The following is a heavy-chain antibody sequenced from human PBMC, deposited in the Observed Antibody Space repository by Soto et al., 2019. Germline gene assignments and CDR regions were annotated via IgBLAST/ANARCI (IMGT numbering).Heavy chain of an antibody. CDR3: ARPSTVPVGALEYFQH. V-gene: IGHV1-69*13. CDR1: GGTFRSYS. D-gene: IGHD4-17*01. CDR2: IIPIFGTA. J-gene: IGHJ1*01. Sequence: GASVKVSCKASGGTFRSYSISWVRQAPGQGLEWMGGIIPIFGTANYAQKFQGRVTITADESTSTAYMELSSLRSEDTAVYYCARPSTVPVGALEYFQHWGQGTLVTVSS.